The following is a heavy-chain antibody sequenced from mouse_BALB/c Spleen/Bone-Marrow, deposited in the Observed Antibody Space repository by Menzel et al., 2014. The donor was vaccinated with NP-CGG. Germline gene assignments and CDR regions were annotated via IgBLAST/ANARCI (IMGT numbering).Heavy chain of an antibody. D-gene: IGHD2-4*01. J-gene: IGHJ3*01. V-gene: IGHV2-9*02. CDR1: GFSLTSYG. Sequence: VQLQQSGPGLVAPSQSLSITCTVSGFSLTSYGVHWVRQPPGEGLEWLGVIWAGGSTNYNSALMSRLSISKDNSKSXVFLKMNSLQTDDTAMYYCAREGSTMITTAFAYWGQGTLVTVSA. CDR2: IWAGGST. CDR3: AREGSTMITTAFAY.